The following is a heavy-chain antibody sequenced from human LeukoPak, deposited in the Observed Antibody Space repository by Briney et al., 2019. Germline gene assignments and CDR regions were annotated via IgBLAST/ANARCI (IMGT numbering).Heavy chain of an antibody. J-gene: IGHJ6*02. CDR1: GFTFRDYY. CDR2: ISSSSSYI. CDR3: ARDSRRRSMDV. V-gene: IGHV3-11*05. Sequence: GGSLRLSCVASGFTFRDYYMSWIRRAPGKGLEWVSYISSSSSYIDYADSVKGRFTISRDNAKNSLHLQMKSLRAEDTAVYYCARDSRRRSMDVWGQGTTVTVSS.